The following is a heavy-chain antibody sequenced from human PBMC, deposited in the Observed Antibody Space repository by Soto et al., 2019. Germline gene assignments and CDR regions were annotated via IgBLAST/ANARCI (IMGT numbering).Heavy chain of an antibody. V-gene: IGHV3-73*02. J-gene: IGHJ4*02. D-gene: IGHD2-15*01. CDR2: IRSKANSYAT. CDR3: TRHDDIVVTSRLNFDY. Sequence: EVQPVESGGGLVQPGGSLKLSCAASGFTFSGSAMHWVRQASGKGLEWVGRIRSKANSYATAYAASVKGRFTISRDDSKNTAYLQMNSLKTEDTAVYYCTRHDDIVVTSRLNFDYWGQGTLVTVSS. CDR1: GFTFSGSA.